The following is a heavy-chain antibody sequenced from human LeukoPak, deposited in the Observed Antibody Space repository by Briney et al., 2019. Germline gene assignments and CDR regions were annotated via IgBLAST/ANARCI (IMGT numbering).Heavy chain of an antibody. CDR2: ISGSGGST. J-gene: IGHJ3*02. Sequence: AGGSLRLSCAASGFTVSSNYMSWVRQAPGKGLEWVSAISGSGGSTYYADSVKGRFTISRDNSKNTLYLQMNSLRAEDTAVYYCAKDRVPSQNTAMVDAFDIWGQGTMVTVSS. D-gene: IGHD5-18*01. V-gene: IGHV3-23*01. CDR3: AKDRVPSQNTAMVDAFDI. CDR1: GFTVSSNY.